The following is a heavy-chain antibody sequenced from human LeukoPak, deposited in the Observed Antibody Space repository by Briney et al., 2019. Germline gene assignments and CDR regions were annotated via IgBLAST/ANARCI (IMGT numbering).Heavy chain of an antibody. V-gene: IGHV3-23*01. CDR2: ISGSGGST. J-gene: IGHJ4*02. D-gene: IGHD3-22*01. CDR1: GFTFSSYA. Sequence: GGSLRLSCAASGFTFSSYAMSWVRQAPGKGLEWVSAISGSGGSTYYADSVKGRFTISRDNSKNTLYLQMNSLRAEDTAVYYCAKDVEGYDSSGYYDYWGQGTLVTVSS. CDR3: AKDVEGYDSSGYYDY.